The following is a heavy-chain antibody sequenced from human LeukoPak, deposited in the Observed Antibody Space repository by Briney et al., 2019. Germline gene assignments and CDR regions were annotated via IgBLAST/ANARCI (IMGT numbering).Heavy chain of an antibody. D-gene: IGHD2-8*01. CDR3: ARTDGPYYYYGMDV. CDR1: GGSISSYY. CDR2: IYYSGST. J-gene: IGHJ6*02. V-gene: IGHV4-59*08. Sequence: SETLSLTCTVSGGSISSYYWSWIRQPPGKGLEWGGYIYYSGSTNYNPSLKSRVPISVDTSKNQFSLQLSSVTAADTAVYYCARTDGPYYYYGMDVWGQGTTVTVSS.